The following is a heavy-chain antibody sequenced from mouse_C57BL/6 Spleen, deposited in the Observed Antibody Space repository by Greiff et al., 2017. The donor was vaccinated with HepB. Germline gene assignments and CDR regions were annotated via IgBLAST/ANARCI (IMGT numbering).Heavy chain of an antibody. CDR2: IYPGSGST. Sequence: VQLQQSGAELVKPGASVKMSCKASGYTFTSYWITWVKQRPGQGLEWIGDIYPGSGSTNYNEKFKSKATLTVDTSSSTAYMQLSSLTSEDSAVYYCARWGYDVDAMDYWGQGTSVTVSS. V-gene: IGHV1-55*01. D-gene: IGHD2-2*01. J-gene: IGHJ4*01. CDR1: GYTFTSYW. CDR3: ARWGYDVDAMDY.